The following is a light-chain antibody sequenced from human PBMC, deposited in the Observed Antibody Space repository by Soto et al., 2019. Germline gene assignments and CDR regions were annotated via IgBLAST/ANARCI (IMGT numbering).Light chain of an antibody. Sequence: EIVMTQSPATLSVSPGARATLSCRASQSVSSTLAWSQQKPGQAPRLLIYGASTRATGVPARFSGSGSGTEFTLSISGLQSEDFAVYFCQQYNNWPFSFGQGTRLEI. V-gene: IGKV3-15*01. CDR2: GAS. CDR1: QSVSST. CDR3: QQYNNWPFS. J-gene: IGKJ5*01.